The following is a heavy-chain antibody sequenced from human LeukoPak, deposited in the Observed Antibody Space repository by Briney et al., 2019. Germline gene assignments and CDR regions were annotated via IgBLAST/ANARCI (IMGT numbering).Heavy chain of an antibody. V-gene: IGHV3-30-3*01. J-gene: IGHJ4*02. Sequence: GGSLRLPCAASGFTFSSYAMHWVRQAPGKGLEWVAVISYDGSNKYYADSVKGRFTISRDNSKNTLYLQMNSLRAEDTAVYYCARANSLVVVVAATVDYWGQGTLVTVSS. CDR3: ARANSLVVVVAATVDY. CDR1: GFTFSSYA. CDR2: ISYDGSNK. D-gene: IGHD2-15*01.